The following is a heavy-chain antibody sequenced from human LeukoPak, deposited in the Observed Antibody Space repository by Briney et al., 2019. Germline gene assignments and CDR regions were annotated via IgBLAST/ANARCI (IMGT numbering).Heavy chain of an antibody. D-gene: IGHD4-11*01. CDR3: AKMGTVTTSFFWGSYYYYGMDV. J-gene: IGHJ6*02. Sequence: PGGSLRLSCAASGFTFDDYAMHWVRQAPGKGLEWVSGISWNSGSIGYADSVKGRFTISRDNAKNSLYLQMNSLRAEDTALYYCAKMGTVTTSFFWGSYYYYGMDVWGQGTTVTVSS. V-gene: IGHV3-9*01. CDR2: ISWNSGSI. CDR1: GFTFDDYA.